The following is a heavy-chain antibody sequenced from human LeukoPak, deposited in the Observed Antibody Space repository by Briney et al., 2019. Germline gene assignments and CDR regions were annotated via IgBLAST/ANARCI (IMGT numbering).Heavy chain of an antibody. V-gene: IGHV3-11*04. CDR3: AREGGSFYYFDY. D-gene: IGHD6-13*01. J-gene: IGHJ4*02. Sequence: PSETLSLTCTVSGGSISSYYWSWIRQAPGKGLEWVSYISSSGSTIYYADSVKGRFIISRDNAKNSLYLQMDSLRAEDTAVYYCAREGGSFYYFDYWGQGTLVTVSS. CDR2: ISSSGSTI. CDR1: GGSISSYY.